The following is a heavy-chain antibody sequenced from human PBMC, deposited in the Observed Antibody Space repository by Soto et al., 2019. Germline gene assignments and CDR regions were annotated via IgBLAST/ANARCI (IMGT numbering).Heavy chain of an antibody. CDR3: ARDRNLEYYYYMDV. V-gene: IGHV3-53*04. J-gene: IGHJ6*03. CDR2: IYSGGST. Sequence: GGSLRLSCAASGFTVSSNYMSWVRQAPGKGLEWVSVIYSGGSTYYADSVKGRFTISRHNSKNTLYLQMNSLRAEDTAVYYCARDRNLEYYYYMDVWGKGTTVTVSS. D-gene: IGHD1-1*01. CDR1: GFTVSSNY.